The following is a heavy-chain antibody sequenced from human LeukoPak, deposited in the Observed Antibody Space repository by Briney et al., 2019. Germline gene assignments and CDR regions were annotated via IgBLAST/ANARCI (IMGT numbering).Heavy chain of an antibody. CDR2: IWYDGSNK. D-gene: IGHD4-23*01. V-gene: IGHV3-33*06. CDR3: AKDHYGGNSAPST. CDR1: GFSFSSYD. J-gene: IGHJ5*02. Sequence: GGSLRLSCAASGFSFSSYDMHWVRQAPGKGLEWVALIWYDGSNKYYADSVKGRFTISRDNSKNTLYLEVNSLRAEDTAVYYCAKDHYGGNSAPSTWGQGTLVTVSS.